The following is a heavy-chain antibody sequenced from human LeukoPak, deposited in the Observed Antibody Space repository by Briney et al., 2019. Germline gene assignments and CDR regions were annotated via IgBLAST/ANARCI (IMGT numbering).Heavy chain of an antibody. D-gene: IGHD6-13*01. CDR3: AREGDSSSWPNFDY. CDR2: ISTYNGNT. V-gene: IGHV1-18*01. CDR1: GYTFTTYG. J-gene: IGHJ4*02. Sequence: ASVKVSCKSSGYTFTTYGITWVRQAPGQGLQWMGWISTYNGNTNYAQKLQGRVTMTRDTSISTAYMELSRLRSDDTAVYYCAREGDSSSWPNFDYWGQGTLVTVSS.